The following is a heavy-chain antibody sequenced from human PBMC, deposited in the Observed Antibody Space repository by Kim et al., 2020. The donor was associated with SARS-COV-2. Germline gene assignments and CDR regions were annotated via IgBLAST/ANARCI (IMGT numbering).Heavy chain of an antibody. J-gene: IGHJ4*02. Sequence: YADSVNGRFTITRDNAKNSLYLQMNSLGAEDTALYYCAKGGEGFGETIDYWGQGTLVTVSS. CDR3: AKGGEGFGETIDY. V-gene: IGHV3-9*01. D-gene: IGHD3-10*01.